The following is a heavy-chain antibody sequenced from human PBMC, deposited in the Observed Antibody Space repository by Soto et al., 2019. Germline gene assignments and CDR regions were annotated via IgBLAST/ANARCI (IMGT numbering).Heavy chain of an antibody. V-gene: IGHV4-30-4*01. CDR2: IYYSGST. D-gene: IGHD3-3*01. CDR3: AREGITIFGVVDNNWFDP. CDR1: GGSISSGDYY. J-gene: IGHJ5*02. Sequence: SETLSLTCTVSGGSISSGDYYWSWIRQPPGKGLEWIGYIYYSGSTYYNPSLKSRVTISVDTSKNQFSLKLSSVTAADTAVYYCAREGITIFGVVDNNWFDPWGQGTLVTVSS.